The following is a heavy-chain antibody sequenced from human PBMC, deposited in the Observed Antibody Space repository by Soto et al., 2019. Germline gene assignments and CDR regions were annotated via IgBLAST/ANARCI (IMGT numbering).Heavy chain of an antibody. CDR3: ARESVTTLFAADNYYYYYYMDV. V-gene: IGHV4-59*01. J-gene: IGHJ6*03. CDR1: GGSISSYY. CDR2: IYYSGST. Sequence: SETLSLTCTVSGGSISSYYWSWIRQPPGKGLEWIGYIYYSGSTNYNPSLKSRVTISVDTSKNQFSLKLSSVTAADTAVYYCARESVTTLFAADNYYYYYYMDVWGKGTTVTVSS. D-gene: IGHD3-10*02.